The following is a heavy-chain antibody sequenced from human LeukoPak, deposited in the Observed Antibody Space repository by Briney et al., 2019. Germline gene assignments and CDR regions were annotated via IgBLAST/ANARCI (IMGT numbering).Heavy chain of an antibody. V-gene: IGHV3-30*04. CDR3: AKDGDYDIFTGYIDY. D-gene: IGHD3-9*01. Sequence: PGGSLRLSCAASGFTFSSYAMHWVRQAPGKGLEWVAVISYDGSNKYYADSVKGRFTISRDNSKNTLSLQMNSLRAEDTAMFYCAKDGDYDIFTGYIDYWGQGTLVTVSS. J-gene: IGHJ4*02. CDR2: ISYDGSNK. CDR1: GFTFSSYA.